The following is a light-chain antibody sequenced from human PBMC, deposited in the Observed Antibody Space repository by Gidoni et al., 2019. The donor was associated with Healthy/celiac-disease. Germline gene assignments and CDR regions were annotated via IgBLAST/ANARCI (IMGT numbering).Light chain of an antibody. Sequence: DIQMPQSPSTLSASVGDRVTITCRASQSISSWLAWYQQKPGKAPKLLIFDASSLESGVPSRFSGSGSGTEFTLTISSLQPDDFATYYCQQYNSYPLTFGGGTKVEIK. V-gene: IGKV1-5*01. J-gene: IGKJ4*01. CDR3: QQYNSYPLT. CDR1: QSISSW. CDR2: DAS.